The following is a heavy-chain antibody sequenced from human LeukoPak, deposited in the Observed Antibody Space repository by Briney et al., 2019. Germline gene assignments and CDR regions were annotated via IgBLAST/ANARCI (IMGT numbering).Heavy chain of an antibody. V-gene: IGHV1-58*01. CDR3: ARIAKSPYYYDSSGYYYDY. CDR1: GFTFTSSV. CDR2: IVVGSGNT. D-gene: IGHD3-22*01. Sequence: ASVKVSCKASGFTFTSSVVQWVRQARGQRLEWIGWIVVGSGNTNYAQKFQERVTITRDMSTSTAYMELSSLRSEDTAVYYCARIAKSPYYYDSSGYYYDYWGQGTLVTVSS. J-gene: IGHJ4*02.